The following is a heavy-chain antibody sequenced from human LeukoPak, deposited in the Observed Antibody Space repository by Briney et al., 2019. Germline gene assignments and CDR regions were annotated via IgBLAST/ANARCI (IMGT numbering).Heavy chain of an antibody. D-gene: IGHD1-7*01. Sequence: SETLSLTCTVSGGSISSYYWSWIRQPPGKGLEWIGYIYYSGGTNYNPSLKSRVTISVDTSKNQFSLKLSSVTAADTAVYYCARDRNYRRYYYGMDVWGQGTTVTVSS. CDR3: ARDRNYRRYYYGMDV. CDR1: GGSISSYY. CDR2: IYYSGGT. V-gene: IGHV4-59*01. J-gene: IGHJ6*02.